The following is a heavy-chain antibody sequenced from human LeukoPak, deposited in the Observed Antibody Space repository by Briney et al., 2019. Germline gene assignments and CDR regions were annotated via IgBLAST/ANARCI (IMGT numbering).Heavy chain of an antibody. CDR2: IYYSGST. CDR1: GGSISSYY. V-gene: IGHV4-59*01. J-gene: IGHJ3*02. D-gene: IGHD2-2*01. Sequence: MTSETLSLTCTVSGGSISSYYWSWIRQPPGKGLEWIGYIYYSGSTNYNPSLKSRVTISVDTSKNQFSLKLSSVTAADTAVYYCARGVRECSSTSCYLVDAFDIWGQGTMVTVSS. CDR3: ARGVRECSSTSCYLVDAFDI.